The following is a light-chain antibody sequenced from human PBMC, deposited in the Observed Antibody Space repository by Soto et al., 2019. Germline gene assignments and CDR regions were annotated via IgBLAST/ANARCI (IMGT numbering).Light chain of an antibody. CDR1: QTISTW. J-gene: IGKJ1*01. CDR3: QQYTNTNNPWM. CDR2: DAS. V-gene: IGKV1-5*01. Sequence: DLQMTHSPSTLSAYVGARVTTTFRASQTISTWMAWYQQKPGKAPKLLVYDASTFQSGVASRFSGSGSGTQFTLIISGLQPDDSATYYCQQYTNTNNPWMFGQGTKVDIK.